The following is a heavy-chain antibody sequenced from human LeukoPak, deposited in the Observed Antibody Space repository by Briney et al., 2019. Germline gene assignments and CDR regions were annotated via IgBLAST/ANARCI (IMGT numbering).Heavy chain of an antibody. D-gene: IGHD6-19*01. V-gene: IGHV3-23*01. CDR2: VSGGGGST. CDR3: VKGAQQWLYYFDY. Sequence: PVGSLRLSCGASGFTFSSYVMSWVRQAPGKGLEWVSTVSGGGGSTDYADSMKGRFTISRDNSKNTLYLQLNSLRAEDTALYYCVKGAQQWLYYFDYWGQGTLFPHYS. J-gene: IGHJ4*02. CDR1: GFTFSSYV.